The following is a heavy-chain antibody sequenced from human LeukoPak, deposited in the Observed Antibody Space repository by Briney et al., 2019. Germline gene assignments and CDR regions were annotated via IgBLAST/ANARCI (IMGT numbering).Heavy chain of an antibody. CDR2: ISGSGGST. V-gene: IGHV3-23*01. J-gene: IGHJ6*02. Sequence: GGSLRLSCAASGFTFSSYAMSWVRQAPGKGLEWVSAISGSGGSTYYADSVKGRFTISRDNSKNTVYLEMNSLRAEDSAVYYRARSTSAIYYYGLDVWGQGTTVTVSS. CDR1: GFTFSSYA. D-gene: IGHD2-2*01. CDR3: ARSTSAIYYYGLDV.